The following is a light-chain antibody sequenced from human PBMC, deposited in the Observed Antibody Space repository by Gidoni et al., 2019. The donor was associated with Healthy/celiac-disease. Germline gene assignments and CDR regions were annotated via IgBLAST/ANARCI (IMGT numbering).Light chain of an antibody. CDR2: GAS. J-gene: IGKJ2*01. CDR3: QQYGSSPYT. CDR1: QSVSSSY. Sequence: ETVFTPSPGTLSLSPGESATLSCRASQSVSSSYLAWYQQKPGQAPRLLIYGASSRATGIPDRLRGSGSGTDFTLTISRLEPEDFAVYYCQQYGSSPYTFGQXTKLEIK. V-gene: IGKV3-20*01.